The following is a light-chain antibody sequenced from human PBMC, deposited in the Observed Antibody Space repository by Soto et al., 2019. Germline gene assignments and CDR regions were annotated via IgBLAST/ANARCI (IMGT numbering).Light chain of an antibody. V-gene: IGLV2-14*01. CDR3: SSYTRSNTLVI. J-gene: IGLJ2*01. CDR2: EVS. CDR1: SSDVGDYDY. Sequence: QSALTQPPSASGSPGQSVTVSCTGTSSDVGDYDYVSWYQQHPGKAPKLVIFEVSRRPSGVSNRFSGSKFGNTASLTISGLQAEDEADYYCSSYTRSNTLVIFGGGTKLTVL.